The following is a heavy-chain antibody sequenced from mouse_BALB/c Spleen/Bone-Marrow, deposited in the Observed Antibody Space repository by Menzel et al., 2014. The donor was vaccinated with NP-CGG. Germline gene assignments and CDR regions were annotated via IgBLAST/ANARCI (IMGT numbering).Heavy chain of an antibody. V-gene: IGHV4-1*02. CDR1: GFDFSRYW. Sequence: EVKLQESGGGLVQPGGSLKLSCAASGFDFSRYWMTWVRQAPGKRLEWIGEINPASSTINYTPSLKDKFIISRDNAKNTLYLQMSKVRSEDTALYYCAKNYYYGYVAYWGQGTLVTVSA. D-gene: IGHD1-2*01. CDR3: AKNYYYGYVAY. J-gene: IGHJ3*01. CDR2: INPASSTI.